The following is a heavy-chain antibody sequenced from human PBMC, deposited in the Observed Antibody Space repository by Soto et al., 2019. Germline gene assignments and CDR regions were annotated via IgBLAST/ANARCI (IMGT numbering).Heavy chain of an antibody. J-gene: IGHJ5*02. CDR1: GCTFSSYA. V-gene: IGHV1-69*13. CDR2: IIPIFGTA. Sequence: SVKVSCKASGCTFSSYAISWVRQAPGQGLEWMGGIIPIFGTANYAQKFQGRVTITADESTSTAYMELSSLRSEDTAVYYCERSISDYYDSSGHNWFDPWGQGTLVTVSS. D-gene: IGHD3-22*01. CDR3: ERSISDYYDSSGHNWFDP.